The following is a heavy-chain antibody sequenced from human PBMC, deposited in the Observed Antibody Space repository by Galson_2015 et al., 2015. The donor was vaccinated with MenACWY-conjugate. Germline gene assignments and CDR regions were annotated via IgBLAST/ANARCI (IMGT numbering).Heavy chain of an antibody. Sequence: SETLSLTCTVSGGSISSYYWSWIRQPPGKGLEWIGYIYYSGSTNYNPSLKSRVTISVDTSKNQFSLKLSSVTAADTAVYFCARGNVVVTATLRVFDYWGHGTLVTVSS. CDR3: ARGNVVVTATLRVFDY. J-gene: IGHJ4*01. CDR1: GGSISSYY. V-gene: IGHV4-59*08. CDR2: IYYSGST. D-gene: IGHD2-21*02.